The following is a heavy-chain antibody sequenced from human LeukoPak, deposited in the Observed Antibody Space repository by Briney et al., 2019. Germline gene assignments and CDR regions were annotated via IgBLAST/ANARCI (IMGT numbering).Heavy chain of an antibody. CDR1: GFTFSNYS. V-gene: IGHV3-48*01. CDR3: ARDPGYDYGYDY. CDR2: VIRSSSTI. Sequence: PGGSLRLSCAASGFTFSNYSMNWVRQAPGKGLEWVSYVIRSSSTIYYADSVKGRFTISRDNAKNTLYLQMNSLRAEDTAVYYCARDPGYDYGYDYWGQGTLVTVSS. J-gene: IGHJ4*02. D-gene: IGHD5-18*01.